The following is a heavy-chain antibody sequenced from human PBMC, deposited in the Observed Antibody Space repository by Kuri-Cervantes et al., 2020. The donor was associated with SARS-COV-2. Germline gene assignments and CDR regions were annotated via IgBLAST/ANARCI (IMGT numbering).Heavy chain of an antibody. CDR2: IYPGDSDT. D-gene: IGHD3-16*02. J-gene: IGHJ4*03. CDR3: ARPILGLGELSPVDY. V-gene: IGHV5-51*01. CDR1: GYSFTSYW. Sequence: GESLKISCKGSGYSFTSYWIGWVRQMPGKGLEWMGIIYPGDSDTRYSPSFQGQVTISADKSINTAYLQWSRLKASDTAMYYCARPILGLGELSPVDYWGQGTLVTVSS.